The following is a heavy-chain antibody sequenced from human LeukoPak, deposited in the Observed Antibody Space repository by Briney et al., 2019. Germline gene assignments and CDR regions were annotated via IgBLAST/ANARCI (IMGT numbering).Heavy chain of an antibody. CDR1: GFTFSSYG. CDR3: ARMKAVTLDY. D-gene: IGHD4-11*01. Sequence: QPGRSLRLSCAASGFTFSSYGMHWVRQAPGKGLEWVAVIWYDGSNKYYADSVKGRFTISRDNSKNTLYLQINSLRAKDTAVYYCARMKAVTLDYWGQGTLVTVSS. V-gene: IGHV3-33*01. CDR2: IWYDGSNK. J-gene: IGHJ4*02.